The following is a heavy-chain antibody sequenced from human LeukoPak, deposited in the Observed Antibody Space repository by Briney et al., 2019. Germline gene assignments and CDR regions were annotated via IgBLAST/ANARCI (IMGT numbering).Heavy chain of an antibody. D-gene: IGHD5-12*01. CDR1: GYSFTNYW. J-gene: IGHJ4*02. CDR2: IYPSDSDT. Sequence: GESLKISCMGSGYSFTNYWIGWVRQVPGSGLEWMRVIYPSDSDTRYSPSFQGQVTISADKSIDTAYLRWSSLKASDTAMYYCARQRDSGFDFDSWGQGTLVTVSS. V-gene: IGHV5-51*01. CDR3: ARQRDSGFDFDS.